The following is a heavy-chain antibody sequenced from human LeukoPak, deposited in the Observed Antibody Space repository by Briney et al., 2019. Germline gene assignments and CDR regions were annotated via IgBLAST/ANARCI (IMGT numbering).Heavy chain of an antibody. J-gene: IGHJ5*02. CDR2: IYYTGIT. Sequence: SETLSLTCTVSGGSISGQYWSLIRQPPGKGLEWIEYIYYTGITKYNPSLRSRVTISVDTSKNQFSLRLTSVTAADTAVYFCASGSSGYDPWGQGTLVTVSS. V-gene: IGHV4-59*11. D-gene: IGHD5-12*01. CDR1: GGSISGQY. CDR3: ASGSSGYDP.